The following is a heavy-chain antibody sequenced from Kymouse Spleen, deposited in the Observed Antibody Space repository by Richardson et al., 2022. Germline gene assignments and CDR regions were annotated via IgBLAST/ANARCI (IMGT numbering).Heavy chain of an antibody. D-gene: IGHD1-7*01. CDR3: ARDEGITGTTGYYYYGMDV. CDR2: IYYSGST. J-gene: IGHJ6*02. V-gene: IGHV4-31*03. CDR1: GGSISSGGYY. Sequence: QVQLQESGPGLVKPSQTLSLTCTVSGGSISSGGYYWSWIRQHPGKGLEWIGYIYYSGSTYYNPSLKSRVTISVDTSKNQFSLKLSSVTAADTAVYYCARDEGITGTTGYYYYGMDVWGQGTTVTVSS.